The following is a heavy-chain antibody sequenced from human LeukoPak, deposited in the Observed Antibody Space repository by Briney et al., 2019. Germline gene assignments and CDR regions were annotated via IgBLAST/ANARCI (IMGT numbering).Heavy chain of an antibody. CDR2: ISYDGSNK. J-gene: IGHJ4*02. D-gene: IGHD6-13*01. CDR1: GFTFSSYG. V-gene: IGHV3-30*18. CDR3: AKGSSWYKGFDY. Sequence: PGGSLRLSCAASGFTFSSYGMHWVRQAPGKGLEWVAVISYDGSNKYYADSVKGRFTISRDNSKNTLYLQMNSLRAEDTAVYYCAKGSSWYKGFDYWGQGTLVTVSS.